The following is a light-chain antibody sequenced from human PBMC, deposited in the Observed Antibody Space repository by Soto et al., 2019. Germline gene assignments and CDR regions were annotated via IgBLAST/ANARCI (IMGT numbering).Light chain of an antibody. CDR3: VLYMGSGISV. Sequence: QAVVTQEPSFSVSPGRTVTLTCGLSSGSVSTSYYPSWYQRTPGQAPRTLIYSTNTRSSGVPDRFSGSILGNKAALTITGAQADDESDYYCVLYMGSGISVFGGGTKVTVL. V-gene: IGLV8-61*01. CDR1: SGSVSTSYY. CDR2: STN. J-gene: IGLJ2*01.